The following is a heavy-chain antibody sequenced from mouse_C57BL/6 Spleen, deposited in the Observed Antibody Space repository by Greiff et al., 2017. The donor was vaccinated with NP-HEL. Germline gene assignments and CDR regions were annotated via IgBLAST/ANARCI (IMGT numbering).Heavy chain of an antibody. CDR1: GYSITSGYY. V-gene: IGHV3-6*01. CDR3: ARDRRSSGYGFAY. CDR2: ISYDGSN. J-gene: IGHJ3*01. D-gene: IGHD3-2*02. Sequence: EVHLVESGPGLVKPSQSLSLTCSVTGYSITSGYYWNWIRQFPGNKLEWMGYISYDGSNNYNPSLKNRISITRDTSKNQFFLKLNSVTTEDTATYYCARDRRSSGYGFAYWGQGTLVTVSA.